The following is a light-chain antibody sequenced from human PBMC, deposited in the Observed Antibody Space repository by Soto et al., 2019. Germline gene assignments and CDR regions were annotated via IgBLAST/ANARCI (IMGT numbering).Light chain of an antibody. V-gene: IGLV2-23*01. CDR3: SSYVGSSPWL. CDR2: EGS. Sequence: QSALTQPASVSGSPGQSITISCTGTSSDVGNYNLVSWYQQHPGKAPKLMIYEGSKRPSGVSNRFAGSKSGNTASLTISGLQAEDEADYYCSSYVGSSPWLFGGGTKVTVL. J-gene: IGLJ2*01. CDR1: SSDVGNYNL.